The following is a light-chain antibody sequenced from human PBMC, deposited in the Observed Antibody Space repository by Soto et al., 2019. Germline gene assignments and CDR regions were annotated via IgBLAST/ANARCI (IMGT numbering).Light chain of an antibody. CDR1: QTISSW. V-gene: IGKV1-5*03. Sequence: DIQMTPSHSTLSGSVVDRFTITCLASQTISSWLAWYQQKPGKAPKLLIYKASTLKSGVPSRFSGSGSGTEFTLTISSLQPDDFATYYCQNYNSYSEACGQGNKGDIK. CDR2: KAS. CDR3: QNYNSYSEA. J-gene: IGKJ1*01.